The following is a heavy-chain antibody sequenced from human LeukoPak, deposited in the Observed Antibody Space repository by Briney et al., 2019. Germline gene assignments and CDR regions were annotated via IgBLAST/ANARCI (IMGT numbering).Heavy chain of an antibody. CDR2: IYHSGST. CDR3: ARGTQGYYDSSGYYPNWFDP. CDR1: GGSISSGGYS. D-gene: IGHD3-22*01. J-gene: IGHJ5*02. Sequence: SETPSLTCAVSGGSISSGGYSWSWIRQPPGKGLEWIGYIYHSGSTYYNPSLKSRVTISVDRSKNQFSLKLSSVTAADTAVYYCARGTQGYYDSSGYYPNWFDPWGQGTLVTVSS. V-gene: IGHV4-30-2*01.